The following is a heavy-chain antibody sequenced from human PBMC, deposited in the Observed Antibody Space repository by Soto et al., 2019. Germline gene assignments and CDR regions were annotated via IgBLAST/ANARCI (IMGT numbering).Heavy chain of an antibody. CDR2: IIPIFGTA. V-gene: IGHV1-69*01. Sequence: QVQLVQSGAEVKKPGSSVKVSCKASGGTFSSYAISWVRQAPGQGLEWMGGIIPIFGTANYAQKFQGRVTITADESTSPAYMELSSMRSEDTVVYYCARGANYYGSGSYYKGLDAFDIWGRGTMVTVSS. CDR1: GGTFSSYA. J-gene: IGHJ3*02. D-gene: IGHD3-10*01. CDR3: ARGANYYGSGSYYKGLDAFDI.